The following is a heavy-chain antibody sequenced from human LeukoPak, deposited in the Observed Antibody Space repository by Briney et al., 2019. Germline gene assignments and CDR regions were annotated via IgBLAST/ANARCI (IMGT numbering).Heavy chain of an antibody. V-gene: IGHV3-30*18. J-gene: IGHJ1*01. CDR1: GFTFSSFV. Sequence: PGGSLRLSCAASGFTFSSFVMHWVRQAPGKGLEWVAVISYDGNYKYYADSVKGRFTISRDNSKNTLYLQMSSLRAEDTAVYYCAKADAWAEYFQHWGQGTLVTVSS. CDR2: ISYDGNYK. CDR3: AKADAWAEYFQH.